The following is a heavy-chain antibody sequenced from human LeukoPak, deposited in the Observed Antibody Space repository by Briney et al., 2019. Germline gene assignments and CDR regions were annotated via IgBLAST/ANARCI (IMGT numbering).Heavy chain of an antibody. CDR1: GFTFSSYS. J-gene: IGHJ4*02. CDR2: ISGSSSYI. Sequence: PGGSLRLSCAASGFTFSSYSMNWVRQAPGKGLEWVSSISGSSSYIYYADSVKGQFTISRDNAKNSLYLQMNSLRAEDTAVYYCARDVSYYDSSGYYYRLYYFDYWGQGTLVTVSS. V-gene: IGHV3-21*01. D-gene: IGHD3-22*01. CDR3: ARDVSYYDSSGYYYRLYYFDY.